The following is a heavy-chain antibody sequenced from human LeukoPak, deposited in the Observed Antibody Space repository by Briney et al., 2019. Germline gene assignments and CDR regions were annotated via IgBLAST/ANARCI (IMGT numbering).Heavy chain of an antibody. CDR2: IYHSGST. CDR3: ARDGRIRFPVTNWFDP. J-gene: IGHJ5*02. CDR1: GGSFSGYY. V-gene: IGHV4-38-2*02. D-gene: IGHD3-3*01. Sequence: SETLSLTCAVYGGSFSGYYWGWIRQPPGKGLEWIASIYHSGSTYYNMSLKSRVTISVDTSKNQFSLKLSSVTAADTAVYYCARDGRIRFPVTNWFDPWGQGTQVIVSS.